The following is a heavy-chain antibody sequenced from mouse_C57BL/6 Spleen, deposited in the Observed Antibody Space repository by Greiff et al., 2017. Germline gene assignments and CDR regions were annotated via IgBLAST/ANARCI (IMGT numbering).Heavy chain of an antibody. V-gene: IGHV1-80*01. J-gene: IGHJ1*03. CDR2: IYPGDGDT. D-gene: IGHD2-2*01. CDR3: AREVTRYFDV. CDR1: GYAFSSYW. Sequence: VQLQQSGAELVKPGASVKISCKASGYAFSSYWMNWVKQRPGKGLEWIGQIYPGDGDTNYNGQFKGKATLTADKSSSTAYMQLSILTSEDSAVYFCAREVTRYFDVWGTGTTVTVSS.